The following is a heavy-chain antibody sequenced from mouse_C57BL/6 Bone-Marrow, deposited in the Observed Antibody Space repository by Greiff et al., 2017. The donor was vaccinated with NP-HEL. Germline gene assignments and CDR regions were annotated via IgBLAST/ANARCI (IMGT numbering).Heavy chain of an antibody. J-gene: IGHJ3*01. CDR1: GYTFTSYG. D-gene: IGHD2-5*01. V-gene: IGHV1-81*01. CDR2: IYPRSGNT. CDR3: ARYGYYSNWGFAY. Sequence: QVQLQQSGAELARPGASVKLSCKASGYTFTSYGISWVKQRTGQGLEWIGEIYPRSGNTYYNEKFKGKATLTADKSSSTAYMELRSLTSEDSAVYFCARYGYYSNWGFAYWGQGTLVTVSA.